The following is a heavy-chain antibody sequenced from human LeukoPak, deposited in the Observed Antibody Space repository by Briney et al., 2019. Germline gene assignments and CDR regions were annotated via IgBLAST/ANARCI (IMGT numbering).Heavy chain of an antibody. CDR1: GFTFSSYS. CDR3: ARDLAPYYYGSGSYFGLDY. J-gene: IGHJ4*02. Sequence: GGSLRLSCAASGFTFSSYSMNWVRQAPGKGLEWVSSISSSSSYIYYADSVKGRFTISRDNAKNSLYLQMNSLRAEDTAVYYCARDLAPYYYGSGSYFGLDYWGQGTLVTVS. D-gene: IGHD3-10*01. V-gene: IGHV3-21*01. CDR2: ISSSSSYI.